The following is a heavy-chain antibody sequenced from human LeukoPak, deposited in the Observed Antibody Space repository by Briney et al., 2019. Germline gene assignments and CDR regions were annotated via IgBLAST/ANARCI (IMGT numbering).Heavy chain of an antibody. V-gene: IGHV4-59*08. CDR1: GDSISTYY. CDR3: ARLVYDSRGYYFDY. Sequence: SETLSLTCTVSGDSISTYYWSWIRQPPGKGLEWIGYIRYSGSANYNPSLRSRVTISIDTSKNQFSLKLSSVTAADTAVYHCARLVYDSRGYYFDYRGQGTLVTVSS. J-gene: IGHJ4*02. CDR2: IRYSGSA. D-gene: IGHD3-22*01.